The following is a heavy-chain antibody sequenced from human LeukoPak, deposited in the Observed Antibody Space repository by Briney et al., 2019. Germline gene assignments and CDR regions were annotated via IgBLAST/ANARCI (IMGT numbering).Heavy chain of an antibody. D-gene: IGHD4-17*01. V-gene: IGHV3-15*01. CDR2: IKSKTDGGTT. J-gene: IGHJ4*02. CDR1: GFSVRNNH. CDR3: TTVPYGDYLFDY. Sequence: GGSLRLSCAASGFSVRNNHIYWVRQAPGKGLEWVGRIKSKTDGGTTDYAAPVKGRFTISRDDSRNTLYLQMSSLKTEDTAMYYCTTVPYGDYLFDYWGQGTLVTVSS.